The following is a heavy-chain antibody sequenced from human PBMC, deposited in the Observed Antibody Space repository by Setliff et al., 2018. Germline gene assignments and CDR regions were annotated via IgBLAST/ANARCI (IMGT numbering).Heavy chain of an antibody. CDR2: VYTSGST. J-gene: IGHJ6*03. CDR1: GGSIGHYY. V-gene: IGHV4-4*08. CDR3: ARDPGNGHYMDV. Sequence: SETLSLTCTVSGGSIGHYYWNWIRQPPGKGLGWIGYVYTSGSTNYNPSLKSRVTISVDTSKNQLSLRPTSVTAADTAVYYCARDPGNGHYMDVWGKGATVTVSS.